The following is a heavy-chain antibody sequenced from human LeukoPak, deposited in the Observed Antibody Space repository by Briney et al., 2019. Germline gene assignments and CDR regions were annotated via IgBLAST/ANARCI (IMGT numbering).Heavy chain of an antibody. CDR3: AGHDYYGSGSYR. CDR2: MYYSGST. V-gene: IGHV4-59*08. D-gene: IGHD3-10*01. Sequence: SETLSLTRTVSGGSISSYQWSWIRQPPGKGLEWIGYMYYSGSTKYNPSLKSRVTISGDTSKNQFSLKLISVTAADAAVYYYAGHDYYGSGSYRWGQGTLVTVSS. J-gene: IGHJ5*02. CDR1: GGSISSYQ.